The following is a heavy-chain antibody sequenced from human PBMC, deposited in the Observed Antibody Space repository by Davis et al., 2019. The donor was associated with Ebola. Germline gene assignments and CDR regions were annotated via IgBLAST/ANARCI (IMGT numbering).Heavy chain of an antibody. Sequence: GGSLRLSCTASGFTFGDYAMSWVRQAPGKGLEWVAVISYDGSNKYYADSVKGRFTISRDNSKNTLYLQMNSLRAEDTAVYYCARETGLGNWGQGTLVTVSS. D-gene: IGHD1-14*01. CDR3: ARETGLGN. V-gene: IGHV3-30*04. J-gene: IGHJ4*02. CDR1: GFTFGDYA. CDR2: ISYDGSNK.